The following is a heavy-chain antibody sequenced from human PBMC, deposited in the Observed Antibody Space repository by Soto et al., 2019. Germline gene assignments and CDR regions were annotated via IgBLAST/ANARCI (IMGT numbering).Heavy chain of an antibody. V-gene: IGHV1-46*03. CDR2: INPSGGST. J-gene: IGHJ5*02. D-gene: IGHD3-22*01. CDR3: ARGLLLDYDSSGFNGA. Sequence: ASVKVSCKASGYTFTSYYMHWVRQAPGQGLEWMGIINPSGGSTSYAQKFQGRVTMTRDTSTSTVYMELSSLRSEDTAVYYCARGLLLDYDSSGFNGAWGQGTLVTVSS. CDR1: GYTFTSYY.